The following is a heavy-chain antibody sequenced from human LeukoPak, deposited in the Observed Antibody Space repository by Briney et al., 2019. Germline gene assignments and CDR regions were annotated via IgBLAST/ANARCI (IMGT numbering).Heavy chain of an antibody. CDR3: AKDEAAVAGTFDY. V-gene: IGHV3-30*02. Sequence: PGGSLRLSCAASDCTFSTYGMHWVRQVSGKGPEWVAFIRYDGSNKYYADSVKGRFTISRDSSKNTVYLQMNSLRAEDTALYYCAKDEAAVAGTFDYWGQGTLVIVSS. D-gene: IGHD6-19*01. J-gene: IGHJ4*02. CDR2: IRYDGSNK. CDR1: DCTFSTYG.